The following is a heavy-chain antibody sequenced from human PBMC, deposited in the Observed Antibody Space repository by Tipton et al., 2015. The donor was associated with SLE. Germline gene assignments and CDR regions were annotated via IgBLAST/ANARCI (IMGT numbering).Heavy chain of an antibody. V-gene: IGHV4-59*08. CDR1: GGSISNFY. CDR2: SYYGRTT. J-gene: IGHJ4*02. D-gene: IGHD6-6*01. Sequence: LRLSCTVPGGSISNFYYSWIRQPPGKGLEWIGYSYYGRTTNYNPSLKSRVTISADTSKNQFSLKLSSVTAADTAVYYCSCRIAARRSPLIPFDYWGQGSLVTVSS. CDR3: SCRIAARRSPLIPFDY.